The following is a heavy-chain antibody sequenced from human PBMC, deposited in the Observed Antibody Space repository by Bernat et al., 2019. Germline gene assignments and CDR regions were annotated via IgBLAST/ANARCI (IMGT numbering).Heavy chain of an antibody. Sequence: EVQLVESGGGLVQPGGSLRLSCAASGFTFSTYSMNWVRQAPGEGLEWISYISSSGDTIYYADSVKGRFTISRDNAKNSLYLQMNSLRDEDTAVYYCARYSNAYYWGQGTLVTVSS. D-gene: IGHD3-22*01. CDR3: ARYSNAYY. CDR1: GFTFSTYS. V-gene: IGHV3-48*02. CDR2: ISSSGDTI. J-gene: IGHJ4*02.